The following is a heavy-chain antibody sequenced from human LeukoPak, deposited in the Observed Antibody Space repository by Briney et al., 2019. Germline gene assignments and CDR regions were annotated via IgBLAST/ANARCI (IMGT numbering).Heavy chain of an antibody. J-gene: IGHJ4*02. Sequence: SLRLSCAASGFTFSSYAMSWVRQAPGKGLEWVSAISGSGGSTYYADSVKGRFTISRDNSKNTLYLQMNSLRAEDTAVYYCAKFKSSIDYYFDYWGQGTLVTVSS. D-gene: IGHD2-2*01. CDR3: AKFKSSIDYYFDY. CDR1: GFTFSSYA. V-gene: IGHV3-23*01. CDR2: ISGSGGST.